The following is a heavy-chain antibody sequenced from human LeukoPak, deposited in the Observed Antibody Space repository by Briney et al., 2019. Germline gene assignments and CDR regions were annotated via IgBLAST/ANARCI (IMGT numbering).Heavy chain of an antibody. CDR2: IKSDGSST. J-gene: IGHJ4*02. Sequence: GGSLRLSCAASRFTFSSYWMHWVRQAPGKGLVWVSRIKSDGSSTSYADSVKGRFIISRDNAKNSLYLQMNSLRGEDTAVYYCARDVALSTYHFDSSGLLDSWGQGTLVTVSS. CDR3: ARDVALSTYHFDSSGLLDS. CDR1: RFTFSSYW. D-gene: IGHD3-22*01. V-gene: IGHV3-74*01.